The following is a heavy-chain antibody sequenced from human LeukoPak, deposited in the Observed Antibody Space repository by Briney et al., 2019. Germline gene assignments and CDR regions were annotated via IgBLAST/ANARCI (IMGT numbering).Heavy chain of an antibody. CDR3: ARWGSSALRGVFDI. CDR2: IYPGDSDT. D-gene: IGHD3-22*01. V-gene: IGHV5-51*01. CDR1: GYRFTNYW. Sequence: GESLKISFKGSGYRFTNYWIGWVRPMPGKGLEWMGIIYPGDSDTRYSPSFQGQVTISADKSISTAYLQWSSLKASDTAMYYCARWGSSALRGVFDIWGQGTMVTVSS. J-gene: IGHJ3*02.